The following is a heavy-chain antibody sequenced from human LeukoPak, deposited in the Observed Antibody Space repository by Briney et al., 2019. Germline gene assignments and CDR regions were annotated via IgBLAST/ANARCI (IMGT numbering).Heavy chain of an antibody. D-gene: IGHD6-6*01. CDR2: INPTSGGT. Sequence: ASVKVSCKASGYTFTGYYMHWVRQAPGQGLEWMGWINPTSGGTNYAQKFQGRVTMTRDTSISTAYMELSRLRSDDTAVYYCARDDSSSDFDYWGQGTLVTVSS. CDR1: GYTFTGYY. J-gene: IGHJ4*02. CDR3: ARDDSSSDFDY. V-gene: IGHV1-2*02.